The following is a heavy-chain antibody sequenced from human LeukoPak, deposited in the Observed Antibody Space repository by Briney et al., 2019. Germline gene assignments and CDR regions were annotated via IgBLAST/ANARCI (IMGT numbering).Heavy chain of an antibody. D-gene: IGHD6-19*01. J-gene: IGHJ4*02. CDR1: GFTFSSYG. Sequence: GGSLRLSCAASGFTFSSYGMHWVRQAPGKGLEWVAFIRYDGSNKYYADSVKGRFTISRDNSKNTLYLQMNSLRAEDTAVYYCAKDPGSSGWYFDYWGQGTLVTVSS. CDR3: AKDPGSSGWYFDY. CDR2: IRYDGSNK. V-gene: IGHV3-30*02.